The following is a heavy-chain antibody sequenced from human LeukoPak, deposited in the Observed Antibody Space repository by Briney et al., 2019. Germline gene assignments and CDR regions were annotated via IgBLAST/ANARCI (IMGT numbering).Heavy chain of an antibody. J-gene: IGHJ6*03. CDR3: ARVVYDFWSGYCPGDCYHYYYYYYYMDV. V-gene: IGHV1-18*01. CDR2: ISAYNGNT. Sequence: ASVKVSCKASGYTFTSYGISWVRQAPGQGLEWMGWISAYNGNTNYAQKLQGRVTMTTDTSTSTAYMELRSLRSDDPAVYYCARVVYDFWSGYCPGDCYHYYYYYYYMDVWGKGTTVTVSS. D-gene: IGHD3-3*01. CDR1: GYTFTSYG.